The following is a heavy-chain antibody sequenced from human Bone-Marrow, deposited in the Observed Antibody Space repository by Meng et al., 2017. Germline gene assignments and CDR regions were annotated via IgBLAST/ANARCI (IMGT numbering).Heavy chain of an antibody. J-gene: IGHJ4*02. Sequence: GESLKISCAASGFTFSSYWMSWVRQAPGKGLEWVANIKQDGSEKYYVDSVKGRFTIARDNAKKSLYLQMNSLRAEDTAVYYCARDPSSSSWYFDYWGQGTQVTSAS. CDR2: IKQDGSEK. D-gene: IGHD6-13*01. CDR3: ARDPSSSSWYFDY. V-gene: IGHV3-7*01. CDR1: GFTFSSYW.